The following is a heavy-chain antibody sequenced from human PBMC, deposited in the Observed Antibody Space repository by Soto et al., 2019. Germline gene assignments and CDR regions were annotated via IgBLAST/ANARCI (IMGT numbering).Heavy chain of an antibody. Sequence: QVQLVQSGAEVKKPGSSVKVSCKASGGTFSSYAISWVRQAPGQGLEWMGGIIPIFGTANYAQKFQGRVTITADESTSTAYMELSSLRSEDTAVYYCAGDQYYDFWSGRSYGMDVWGQGTTVTVSS. D-gene: IGHD3-3*01. J-gene: IGHJ6*02. V-gene: IGHV1-69*01. CDR3: AGDQYYDFWSGRSYGMDV. CDR1: GGTFSSYA. CDR2: IIPIFGTA.